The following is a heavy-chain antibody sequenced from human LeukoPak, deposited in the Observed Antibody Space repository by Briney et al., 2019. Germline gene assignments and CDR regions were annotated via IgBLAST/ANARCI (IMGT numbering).Heavy chain of an antibody. CDR2: IYTSGST. V-gene: IGHV4-61*02. D-gene: IGHD3-10*01. CDR3: ARAAGSGSYLWFDP. Sequence: SETLSLTCTVSGGSISSGSYCWSWIRQPAGKGLEWIGRIYTSGSTNYNPSLKSRVTISVDTSKNQFSLKLSSVTAADTAVYYCARAAGSGSYLWFDPWGQGTLVTVSS. J-gene: IGHJ5*02. CDR1: GGSISSGSYC.